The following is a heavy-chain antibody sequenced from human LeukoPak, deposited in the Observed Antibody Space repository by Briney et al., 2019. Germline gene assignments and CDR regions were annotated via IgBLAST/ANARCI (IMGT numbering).Heavy chain of an antibody. D-gene: IGHD2-2*01. J-gene: IGHJ4*02. CDR2: IYTSGST. V-gene: IGHV4-4*07. CDR1: GGSISSYY. Sequence: SETLSLTCTVSGGSISSYYWSWIRQPAGKGLEWIGRIYTSGSTNYNPSLKSRVTMSVDTSKNQFSLKLSSVTAADTAVYYCAREVGYCSSTSCVYYFDYWGQGTLVTVSS. CDR3: AREVGYCSSTSCVYYFDY.